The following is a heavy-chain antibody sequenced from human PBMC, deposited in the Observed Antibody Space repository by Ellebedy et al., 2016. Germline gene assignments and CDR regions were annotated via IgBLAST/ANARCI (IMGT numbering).Heavy chain of an antibody. CDR3: TTGALGT. V-gene: IGHV3-15*01. Sequence: GGSLRLSXAASGFTFSKAWMSWVRQAPGKGLEWVGRIKSKTNAGTTDYAATVKGRFAISRDDSKNTLYLQMNSLKTEDTAVYYCTTGALGTWGQGTLVTVSS. CDR1: GFTFSKAW. J-gene: IGHJ5*02. CDR2: IKSKTNAGTT.